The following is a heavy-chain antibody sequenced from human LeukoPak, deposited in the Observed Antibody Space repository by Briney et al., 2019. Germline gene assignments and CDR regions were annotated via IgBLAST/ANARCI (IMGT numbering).Heavy chain of an antibody. D-gene: IGHD6-13*01. V-gene: IGHV4-39*02. J-gene: IGHJ6*02. CDR2: IYYSGNI. Sequence: SETLSLTCTVSGGSIRSSSYFWGWIRQPPGKGLEWIGTIYYSGNIYYNPSLKSRVTISVDTSKNHFSLKLSSVTAADTAVYYCARGAAAAGTGYYGMDVWGQGTTLTVSS. CDR1: GGSIRSSSYF. CDR3: ARGAAAAGTGYYGMDV.